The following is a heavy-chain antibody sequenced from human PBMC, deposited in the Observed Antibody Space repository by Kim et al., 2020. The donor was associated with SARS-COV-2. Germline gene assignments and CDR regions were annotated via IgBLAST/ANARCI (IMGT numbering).Heavy chain of an antibody. CDR1: GGSISSGGYY. CDR2: IYYSGST. D-gene: IGHD5-12*01. V-gene: IGHV4-31*03. J-gene: IGHJ4*02. Sequence: SETLSLTCTVSGGSISSGGYYWSWIRQHPGKGLEWIGYIYYSGSTYYNPSLKSRVTISVDTSKNQFSLKLSSVTAADTAVYYCARDKLGDGYTDYWGQGTLVTVSS. CDR3: ARDKLGDGYTDY.